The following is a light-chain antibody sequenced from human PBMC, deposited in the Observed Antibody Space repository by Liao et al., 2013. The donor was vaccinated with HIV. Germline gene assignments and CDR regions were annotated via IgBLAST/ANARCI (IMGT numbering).Light chain of an antibody. CDR1: KLGDKY. V-gene: IGLV3-1*01. Sequence: SYELTQPPSVSVSPGQTASITCSGDKLGDKYACWYQQKSGQSPVLVIDQDAKRPSGIPERFSGSNSGNTATLTISGTQAVDEADYYCQAWDSSTVVFGGGTKLTVL. CDR2: QDA. CDR3: QAWDSSTVV. J-gene: IGLJ3*02.